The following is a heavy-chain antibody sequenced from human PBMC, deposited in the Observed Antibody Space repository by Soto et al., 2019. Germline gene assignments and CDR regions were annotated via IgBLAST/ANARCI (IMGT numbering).Heavy chain of an antibody. CDR2: IYSGGST. CDR3: ARDTGVSVNYYGMDV. CDR1: GFTVSNNY. J-gene: IGHJ6*02. D-gene: IGHD2-8*01. V-gene: IGHV3-53*01. Sequence: EVQVVESGGGLIQPGGSLRLSCAASGFTVSNNYMSWVRQAPGKGLEWVSFIYSGGSTFYADSVKGRFTISRDNSKNTLYLQMNSLRAEDTAVYYCARDTGVSVNYYGMDVWGQGTTVTVSS.